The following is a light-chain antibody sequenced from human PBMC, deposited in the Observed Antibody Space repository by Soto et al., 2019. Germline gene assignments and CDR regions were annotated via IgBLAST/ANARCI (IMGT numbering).Light chain of an antibody. CDR2: GAS. J-gene: IGKJ2*01. V-gene: IGKV3-20*01. CDR3: QQYNSSPPMYT. Sequence: EIVLTQSPGTLSLSPGERATLSCRASQSVSNSYLAWYQQKPGQAPRLLIYGASSRATGIPDRFSGSGSGTDFTLTISRLEPEDFAVYSCQQYNSSPPMYTFGQGTKLEIK. CDR1: QSVSNSY.